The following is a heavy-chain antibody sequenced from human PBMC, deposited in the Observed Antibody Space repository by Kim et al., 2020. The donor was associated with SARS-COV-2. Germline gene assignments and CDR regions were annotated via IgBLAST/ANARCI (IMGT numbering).Heavy chain of an antibody. CDR3: ARGTYVLGMDV. CDR2: IYGGDKT. V-gene: IGHV3-53*04. D-gene: IGHD3-10*02. Sequence: LSVIYGGDKTYYSGSVKGRFTISRHNSNNSLNLQMNSLRVEDTAVYFCARGTYVLGMDVWGQGTTVTVSS. J-gene: IGHJ6*02.